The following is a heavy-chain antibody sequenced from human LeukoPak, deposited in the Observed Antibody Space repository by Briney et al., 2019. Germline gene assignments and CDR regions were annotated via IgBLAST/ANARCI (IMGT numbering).Heavy chain of an antibody. J-gene: IGHJ4*02. Sequence: SETLSLTCAVYGGSFSGYYWSWIRQPPGKGLEWVGEINHSGSTNYNPSLKSRVTISVDTSKNQFSLKLSSVTAADTAVYYCARESSSVFDYWGQGTLVTVSS. CDR2: INHSGST. V-gene: IGHV4-34*01. D-gene: IGHD6-13*01. CDR3: ARESSSVFDY. CDR1: GGSFSGYY.